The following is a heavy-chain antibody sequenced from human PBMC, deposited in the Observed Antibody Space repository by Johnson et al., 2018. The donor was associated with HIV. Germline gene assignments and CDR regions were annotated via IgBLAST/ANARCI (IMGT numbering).Heavy chain of an antibody. CDR2: IKWSGGST. Sequence: VQLVESGGGVVRPGGSLRLSCAASGFTFDDYGMSWVRQGPGKRLEWVSGIKWSGGSTGYADSVKARFMISRDNANNSLYLQMNSLRVEDTALYYCARGGLGFQNIHDPLDIWGQGTMVTVSS. CDR3: ARGGLGFQNIHDPLDI. V-gene: IGHV3-20*04. J-gene: IGHJ3*02. CDR1: GFTFDDYG. D-gene: IGHD1/OR15-1a*01.